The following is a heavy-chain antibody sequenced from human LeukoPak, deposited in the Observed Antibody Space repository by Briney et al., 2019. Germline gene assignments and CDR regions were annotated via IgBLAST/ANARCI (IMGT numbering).Heavy chain of an antibody. D-gene: IGHD2-2*01. V-gene: IGHV4-4*07. CDR3: ARDHGYCSSTSCSDAFDI. Sequence: SETLSLTCTVSGGSISSYYWSWIRQPAGKGLEWIGRIYTSGSTNYNPSLKSRVTMSVDTSKNQFSLKLSSVTAADTAVYYCARDHGYCSSTSCSDAFDIWGQGTMVTVSS. CDR2: IYTSGST. J-gene: IGHJ3*02. CDR1: GGSISSYY.